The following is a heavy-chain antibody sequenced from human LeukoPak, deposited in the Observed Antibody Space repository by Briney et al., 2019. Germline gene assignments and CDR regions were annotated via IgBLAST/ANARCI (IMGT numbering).Heavy chain of an antibody. V-gene: IGHV3-23*01. CDR1: GFSFSSFA. CDR2: ITGGHYAT. D-gene: IGHD4-17*01. Sequence: GGSLRLSCAASGFSFSSFAMAWVRQAPGKGLEWVSSITGGHYATYNTDSVKGRFTISRDNAKNTLYLQMNSLRADDTAIYYCTKDPNGDYIGAFDPWGQGTLVTVSS. J-gene: IGHJ5*02. CDR3: TKDPNGDYIGAFDP.